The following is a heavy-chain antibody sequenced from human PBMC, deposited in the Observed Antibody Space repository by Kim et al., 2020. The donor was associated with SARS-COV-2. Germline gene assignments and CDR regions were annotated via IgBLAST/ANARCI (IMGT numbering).Heavy chain of an antibody. CDR1: GGSISSSSYY. Sequence: SETLSLTCTVSGGSISSSSYYWGWIRQPPGKGLEWIGSIYYSGSTYYNPSLKSRVTISVDTSKNQFSLKLSSVTAADTAVYYCARHGVGAVADLPDIWGQGTMITVSS. CDR2: IYYSGST. J-gene: IGHJ3*02. CDR3: ARHGVGAVADLPDI. D-gene: IGHD6-19*01. V-gene: IGHV4-39*01.